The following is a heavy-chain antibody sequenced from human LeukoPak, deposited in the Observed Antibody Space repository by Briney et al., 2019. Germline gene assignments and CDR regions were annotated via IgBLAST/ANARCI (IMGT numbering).Heavy chain of an antibody. CDR3: ARTSSGWYEGNHLGY. D-gene: IGHD6-19*01. CDR1: GGTFSSYA. CDR2: IIPIFGIA. Sequence: ASVKVSCKASGGTFSSYAISWVRQAPGQGLEWVGRIIPIFGIANYAQKFQGRVTITADKSTGTAYMELSSLRSEDTAVYYCARTSSGWYEGNHLGYWGQGTLVTVSS. J-gene: IGHJ4*02. V-gene: IGHV1-69*04.